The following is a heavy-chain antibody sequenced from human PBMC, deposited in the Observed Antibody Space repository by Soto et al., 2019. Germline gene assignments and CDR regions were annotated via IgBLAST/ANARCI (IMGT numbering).Heavy chain of an antibody. J-gene: IGHJ4*02. Sequence: PSETLSLTCSVSGGSINNNYYYWGWVRQPPGKGLEWIASISYSGTTYYNPALRSRVTISVDTSKNQFSLKLSSVTAADTAVYYCARARGARYFDYWGQGTLVTVSS. D-gene: IGHD2-15*01. CDR3: ARARGARYFDY. CDR1: GGSINNNYYY. CDR2: ISYSGTT. V-gene: IGHV4-30-4*01.